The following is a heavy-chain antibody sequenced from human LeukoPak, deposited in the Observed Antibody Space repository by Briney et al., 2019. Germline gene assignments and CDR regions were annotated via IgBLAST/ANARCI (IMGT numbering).Heavy chain of an antibody. CDR3: ASILRYFDWSFDY. D-gene: IGHD3-9*01. V-gene: IGHV1-2*02. CDR2: INPNSGGT. J-gene: IGHJ4*02. CDR1: GYTFTGYY. Sequence: ASVKVSCKASGYTFTGYYMHWVRQAPGQGLEWLGWINPNSGGTNYAQKFQGRVTMTRDTSISTAYMELSRLRSDDTAVYYCASILRYFDWSFDYWGQGALVTVSS.